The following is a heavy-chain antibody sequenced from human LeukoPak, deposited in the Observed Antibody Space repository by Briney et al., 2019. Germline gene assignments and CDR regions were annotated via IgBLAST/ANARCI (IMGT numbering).Heavy chain of an antibody. CDR1: GFPFETNA. J-gene: IGHJ4*02. Sequence: GGPLSLSCATSGFPFETNAMSWVRHAPGKGLEWVASIGNTETFYADSVTGRFTISRDNSKNTVNLQMNRLRVEDTAIYYCAKDWIQFNRVFDCFDSWGQGTLVTVSS. CDR2: IGNTET. D-gene: IGHD5-18*01. V-gene: IGHV3-23*01. CDR3: AKDWIQFNRVFDCFDS.